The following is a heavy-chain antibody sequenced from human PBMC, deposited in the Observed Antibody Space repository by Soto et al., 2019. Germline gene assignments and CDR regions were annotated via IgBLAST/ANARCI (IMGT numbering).Heavy chain of an antibody. CDR2: TYYRSKWYN. CDR3: ARDGNARPYCFDF. Sequence: QVHLQQSGPGLVKPSQTLSLTCAISGDSVSSNTAARNWIRQSPSRGLEWLGRTYYRSKWYNDYEVSVKSRITINPDTSKNQFSLQLNSVTPEVTAVYYCARDGNARPYCFDFWGQGTLVTVSS. J-gene: IGHJ4*02. CDR1: GDSVSSNTAA. V-gene: IGHV6-1*01.